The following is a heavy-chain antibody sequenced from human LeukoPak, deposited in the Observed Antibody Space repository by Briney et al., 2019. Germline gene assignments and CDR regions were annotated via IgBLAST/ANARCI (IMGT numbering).Heavy chain of an antibody. D-gene: IGHD2-15*01. CDR1: GYTFTSYG. J-gene: IGHJ4*02. V-gene: IGHV1-2*02. CDR2: INPNSGGT. CDR3: ARDYSFDY. Sequence: ASVKVSCKASGYTFTSYGISWVRQAPGQGLEWMGWINPNSGGTNYAQKFQGRVTMTRDTSISTAYMELSRLRSDDTAVYYCARDYSFDYWGQGTLVTVSS.